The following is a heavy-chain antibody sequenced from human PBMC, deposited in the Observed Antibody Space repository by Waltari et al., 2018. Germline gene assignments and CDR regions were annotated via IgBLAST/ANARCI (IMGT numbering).Heavy chain of an antibody. J-gene: IGHJ5*02. CDR1: GGSISSSSYC. CDR3: ARHGVGGSYRSGWFDP. D-gene: IGHD1-26*01. Sequence: QLQLQESGPGLVKPSETLSLTCTVSGGSISSSSYCWGWIRQPPGKGLEWIGSIYYSGSTYYNPSLKSRVTISVDTSKNQFSLKLSSVTAADTAVYYCARHGVGGSYRSGWFDPWGQGTLVTVSS. CDR2: IYYSGST. V-gene: IGHV4-39*07.